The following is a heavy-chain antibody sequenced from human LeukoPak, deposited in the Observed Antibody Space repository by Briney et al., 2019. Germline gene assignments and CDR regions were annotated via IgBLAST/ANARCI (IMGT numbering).Heavy chain of an antibody. D-gene: IGHD3-3*01. V-gene: IGHV1-8*03. J-gene: IGHJ5*02. CDR2: MNPNSGNT. Sequence: ASVKVSCKASGYTFTSYDINWVRQATGQGLEWMGWMNPNSGNTGYAQKFQGRVTITRNTSISTAYMELSSLRSEDTAVYYCARGRPAETYYDFWSGYKGQNWFDPWGKGTLVTVSS. CDR1: GYTFTSYD. CDR3: ARGRPAETYYDFWSGYKGQNWFDP.